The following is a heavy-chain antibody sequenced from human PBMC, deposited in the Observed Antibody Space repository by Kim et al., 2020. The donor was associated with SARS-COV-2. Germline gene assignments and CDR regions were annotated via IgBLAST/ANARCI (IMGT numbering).Heavy chain of an antibody. CDR3: ARDGYSSSWYGHSSTYYYYGMDV. J-gene: IGHJ6*02. CDR1: GYTFTSYG. CDR2: ISAYNGNT. D-gene: IGHD6-13*01. Sequence: ASVKVSCKASGYTFTSYGISWVRQAPGQGLEWMGWISAYNGNTNYAQKLQGRVTMTTDTSTSTAYMELRSLRSADTAVYYCARDGYSSSWYGHSSTYYYYGMDVWGQGTTVTVSS. V-gene: IGHV1-18*01.